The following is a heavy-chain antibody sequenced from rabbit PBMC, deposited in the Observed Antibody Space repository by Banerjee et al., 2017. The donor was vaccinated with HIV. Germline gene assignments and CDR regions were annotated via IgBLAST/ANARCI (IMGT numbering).Heavy chain of an antibody. CDR2: IYNGDGST. J-gene: IGHJ4*01. CDR1: GFSFSSSNW. Sequence: QEQLEESGGDLVKPEGSLTLTCTASGFSFSSSNWICWVRQAPGKGLEWIACIYNGDGSTYYASWVNGRFSISKTSSTTVTLQMTSLTAADTATYFCARDRDAGYDSYGTFNLWGPGTLVTVS. CDR3: ARDRDAGYDSYGTFNL. D-gene: IGHD6-1*01. V-gene: IGHV1S45*01.